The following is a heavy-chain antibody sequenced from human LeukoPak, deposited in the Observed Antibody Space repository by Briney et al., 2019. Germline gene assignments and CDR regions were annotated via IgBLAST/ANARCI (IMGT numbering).Heavy chain of an antibody. D-gene: IGHD1-26*01. J-gene: IGHJ4*02. CDR2: IIPILNVA. CDR3: ARSAQWELRTYYFDY. V-gene: IGHV1-69*04. Sequence: SVKVSCKTSGGTFTSFGFSWVRQAPGQGLEWMGRIIPILNVADYAQKFQGRVTITADKSTNTAYMELSSLRSEDTAVYFCARSAQWELRTYYFDYWGQGTLVTVSS. CDR1: GGTFTSFG.